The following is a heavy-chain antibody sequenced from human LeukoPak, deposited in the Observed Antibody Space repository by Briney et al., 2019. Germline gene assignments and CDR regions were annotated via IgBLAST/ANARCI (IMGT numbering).Heavy chain of an antibody. Sequence: GGSLRLSCAASRFTFSSYGMHWVRQAPGKGLEWVAVISYDGSNKYYADSVKGRFTISRDNSKNTLYLQMNSLRAEDTAVYYCAKDRRGGHDAFDIWGQGTMVTVSS. CDR2: ISYDGSNK. V-gene: IGHV3-30*18. D-gene: IGHD1-26*01. CDR3: AKDRRGGHDAFDI. J-gene: IGHJ3*02. CDR1: RFTFSSYG.